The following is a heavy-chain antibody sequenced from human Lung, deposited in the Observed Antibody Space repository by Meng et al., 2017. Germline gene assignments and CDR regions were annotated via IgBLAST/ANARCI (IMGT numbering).Heavy chain of an antibody. D-gene: IGHD1-26*01. CDR1: GFTFSSYS. Sequence: EVQLGESGGGWVKPGGSRRLSCATSGFTFSSYSMSWVRQAPGKGLEWVSAISGSHGSTHYADSVKGRFTISRDNSKNTLYLQMNSLRAEDTAVYYCALTAVGATFDYWGQGTLVTVSS. J-gene: IGHJ4*02. V-gene: IGHV3-23*04. CDR3: ALTAVGATFDY. CDR2: ISGSHGST.